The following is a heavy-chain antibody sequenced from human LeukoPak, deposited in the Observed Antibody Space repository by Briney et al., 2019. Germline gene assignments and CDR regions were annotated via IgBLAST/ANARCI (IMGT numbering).Heavy chain of an antibody. CDR2: ISSSSSYI. Sequence: GGSLRLSCAASGFTFSSYSMNWVRQAPGKGLEWVSSISSSSSYIYYADSVKGRFTISRDNAKNSLYLQMNSLRAEDTAVYYCVREAHSSRWDDWYFDLWGRGTLVTVSS. D-gene: IGHD6-19*01. CDR1: GFTFSSYS. V-gene: IGHV3-21*01. CDR3: VREAHSSRWDDWYFDL. J-gene: IGHJ2*01.